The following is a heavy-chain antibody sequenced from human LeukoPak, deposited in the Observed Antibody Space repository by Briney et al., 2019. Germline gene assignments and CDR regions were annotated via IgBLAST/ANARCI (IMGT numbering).Heavy chain of an antibody. CDR1: GFTFSSYS. Sequence: GGSLRLSCAASGFTFSSYSMNWVRQAPGKGLEWVSSISSSSSYIYYADSVKGRFTISRDNAKNLLYLQMNSLRAEDTAVYYCAEGEDSSGYPVDYWGQGTLVTVSS. CDR3: AEGEDSSGYPVDY. V-gene: IGHV3-21*01. CDR2: ISSSSSYI. J-gene: IGHJ4*02. D-gene: IGHD3-22*01.